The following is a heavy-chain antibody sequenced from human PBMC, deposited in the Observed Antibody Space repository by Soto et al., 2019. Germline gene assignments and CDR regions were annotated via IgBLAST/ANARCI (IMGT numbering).Heavy chain of an antibody. CDR2: IYFRGTT. V-gene: IGHV4-59*11. CDR3: ARMNYYDTSGYPFDY. D-gene: IGHD3-22*01. CDR1: GGSISSHY. Sequence: SETLSLTCTVSGGSISSHYWSWIRQPPGKGLEWIGYIYFRGTTNYNPSLKSRVTMSADTSKNQFSLKLNSVTAADTAVYYCARMNYYDTSGYPFDYWGQGMMVTSPQ. J-gene: IGHJ4*02.